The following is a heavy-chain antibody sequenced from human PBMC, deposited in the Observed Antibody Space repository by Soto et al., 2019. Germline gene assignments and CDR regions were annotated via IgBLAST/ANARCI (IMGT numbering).Heavy chain of an antibody. J-gene: IGHJ4*02. V-gene: IGHV3-23*01. D-gene: IGHD6-19*01. CDR1: GFSFSTYG. CDR3: ATLMAVAGPGWGRAFDH. Sequence: EVQLLESGGGLVQPGGSLRLSCAASGFSFSTYGMYWVRQAPGKGLEWVSSLKNGGTYYADSVKGRFTISRDNSKNTLSLQMNSLTVEDTATYFCATLMAVAGPGWGRAFDHWGQGTLVAVSS. CDR2: SLKNGGT.